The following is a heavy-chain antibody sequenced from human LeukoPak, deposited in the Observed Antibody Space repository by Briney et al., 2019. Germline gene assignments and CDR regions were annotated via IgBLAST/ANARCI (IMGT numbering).Heavy chain of an antibody. CDR3: ARVRPGYYSDY. D-gene: IGHD3-22*01. Sequence: PGGSLRLSCAASGFXFSSYSIKWVRQAPGKGLEWVSYISTSSSGRTIYYADSVKGRFTISRDDVKNSLYLQMNSLRDEDTAVYYCARVRPGYYSDYWGQGTLVTVSS. V-gene: IGHV3-48*02. J-gene: IGHJ4*02. CDR1: GFXFSSYS. CDR2: ISTSSSGRTI.